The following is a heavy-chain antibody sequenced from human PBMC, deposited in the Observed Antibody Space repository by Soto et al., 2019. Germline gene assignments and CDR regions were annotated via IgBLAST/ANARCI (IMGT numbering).Heavy chain of an antibody. CDR3: ASLDYYGSGKVDY. CDR2: ISSSSSTI. Sequence: GGSLRLSCAASGFTFSSYSMNWVRQAPGKGLEWVSYISSSSSTIYYADSVKGRFTISRDNAKNSLYLQMNSLRAEDTAVYYCASLDYYGSGKVDYWGQGTLVTVSS. CDR1: GFTFSSYS. J-gene: IGHJ4*02. V-gene: IGHV3-48*01. D-gene: IGHD3-10*01.